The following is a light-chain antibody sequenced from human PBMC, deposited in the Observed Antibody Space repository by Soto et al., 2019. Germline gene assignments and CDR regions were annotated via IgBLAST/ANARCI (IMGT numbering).Light chain of an antibody. Sequence: GVSNRFSGSKSGNTASLTISGLQAEDEADYYCSSFAGSSTFEVFGTGTKVTVL. CDR3: SSFAGSSTFEV. V-gene: IGLV2-14*01. J-gene: IGLJ1*01.